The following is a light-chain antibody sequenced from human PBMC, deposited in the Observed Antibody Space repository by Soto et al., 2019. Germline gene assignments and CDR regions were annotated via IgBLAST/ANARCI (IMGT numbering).Light chain of an antibody. V-gene: IGLV1-51*01. CDR3: NSYAGDIIRFV. CDR2: NNN. Sequence: QSVLTQPPSVSAAPGQKVTISCSGSRSNIGNNYVAWYQQFPGTVPKLLIYNNNGRPSGTPDRFSGSASGTSATLTISGLQADDEADYYCNSYAGDIIRFVFGTGTKVTVL. J-gene: IGLJ1*01. CDR1: RSNIGNNY.